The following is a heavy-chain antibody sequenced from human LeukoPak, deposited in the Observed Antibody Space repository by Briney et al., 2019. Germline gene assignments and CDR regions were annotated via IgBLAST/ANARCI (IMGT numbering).Heavy chain of an antibody. CDR2: ISSSSSYT. Sequence: GGSLRLSCAASGFTFSSFAMTWIRQAPGKGLEWVSYISSSSSYTNYADSVKGRFTISRDNAKNSLYLQMNSLRAEDTAVYYCTPGPGHAFDIWGQGTMVTVSS. J-gene: IGHJ3*02. V-gene: IGHV3-11*03. CDR1: GFTFSSFA. CDR3: TPGPGHAFDI.